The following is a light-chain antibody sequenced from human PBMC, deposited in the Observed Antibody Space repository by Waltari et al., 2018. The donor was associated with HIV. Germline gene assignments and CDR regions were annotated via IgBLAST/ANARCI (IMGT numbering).Light chain of an antibody. Sequence: QSALTQPAPVSGSPGQSITISCTGTSSDVGSNNLVSWYQQHPGKAPKLMIYEFSKPPSGVSKRFSGSNSGNTASLTISGHQAEDESDYYCCLHAGSSTYVFGTGTKVTVL. CDR2: EFS. CDR3: CLHAGSSTYV. CDR1: SSDVGSNNL. V-gene: IGLV2-23*02. J-gene: IGLJ1*01.